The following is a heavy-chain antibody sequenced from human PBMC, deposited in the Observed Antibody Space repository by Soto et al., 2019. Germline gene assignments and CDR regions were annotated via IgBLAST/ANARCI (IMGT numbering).Heavy chain of an antibody. CDR1: GFTFSSYS. Sequence: EVQLVESGGGLVKPRGSLRLSCAASGFTFSSYSMNWVRQAPGKGLEWVSSISSSSSYIYYADSVKGRFTISRDNAKNSLYLQMNSLRAEDTAVYYCARTGTTWDDAFDIWGQGTMVTVSS. J-gene: IGHJ3*02. D-gene: IGHD1-1*01. CDR2: ISSSSSYI. V-gene: IGHV3-21*01. CDR3: ARTGTTWDDAFDI.